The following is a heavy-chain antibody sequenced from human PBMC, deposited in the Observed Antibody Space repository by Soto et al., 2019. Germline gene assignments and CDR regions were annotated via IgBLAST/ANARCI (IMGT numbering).Heavy chain of an antibody. V-gene: IGHV1-3*01. Sequence: ASVKVSCKASGYTFTNYPTHWVRQAPGQRPEWMGWTNVGTGYTKYSQKFQGRVTITGDTSASTAYMELSSLRSEDTAVYYCARDRYNGDSDWFDPWGQGTLVTVSS. CDR3: ARDRYNGDSDWFDP. CDR2: TNVGTGYT. CDR1: GYTFTNYP. D-gene: IGHD4-17*01. J-gene: IGHJ5*02.